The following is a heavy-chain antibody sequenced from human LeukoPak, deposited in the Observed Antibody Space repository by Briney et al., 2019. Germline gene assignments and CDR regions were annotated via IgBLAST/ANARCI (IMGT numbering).Heavy chain of an antibody. CDR1: GFTFSSYG. Sequence: GGSLRLSCAASGFTFSSYGMHWVRQAPGKGLEWVAVIWYDGSNKYYADSVKGRFTISRDNSKNTLYLQRNSLRAEDTAVYYCARELRGYYYDSSGYSDYWGQGTLVTVSS. D-gene: IGHD3-22*01. CDR3: ARELRGYYYDSSGYSDY. V-gene: IGHV3-33*01. CDR2: IWYDGSNK. J-gene: IGHJ4*02.